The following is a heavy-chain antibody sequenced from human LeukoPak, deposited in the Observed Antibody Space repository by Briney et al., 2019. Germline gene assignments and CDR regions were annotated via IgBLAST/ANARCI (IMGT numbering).Heavy chain of an antibody. CDR3: AREYYDSSAYNQEAIDY. CDR1: GYTFTDYY. CDR2: INPNSGGT. J-gene: IGHJ4*02. Sequence: ASVKVSCKASGYTFTDYYMHWVRQAPGQGLEWLGWINPNSGGTNYAQKFQGRVTMTRDTSISTAYMELSRLRSVDTAEYYCAREYYDSSAYNQEAIDYWGQGTLVTVSS. V-gene: IGHV1-2*02. D-gene: IGHD3-22*01.